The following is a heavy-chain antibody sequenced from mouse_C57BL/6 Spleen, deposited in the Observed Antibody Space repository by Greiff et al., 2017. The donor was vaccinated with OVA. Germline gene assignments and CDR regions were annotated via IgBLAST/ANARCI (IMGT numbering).Heavy chain of an antibody. Sequence: QVQLQQPGAELVMPGASVKLSCKASGYTFTSYWMHWVKQRPGQGLEWIGEIDPSDSYTNYNQKFKGKSTLTVDKSSSTAYMQLSSLTSEDSAVYYCARSHYDYDPYYFDYWGQGTTLTVSS. V-gene: IGHV1-69*01. D-gene: IGHD2-4*01. CDR2: IDPSDSYT. CDR1: GYTFTSYW. J-gene: IGHJ2*01. CDR3: ARSHYDYDPYYFDY.